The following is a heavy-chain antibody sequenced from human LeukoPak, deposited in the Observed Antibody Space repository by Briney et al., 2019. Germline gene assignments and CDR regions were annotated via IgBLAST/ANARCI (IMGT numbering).Heavy chain of an antibody. D-gene: IGHD6-19*01. CDR2: ISSSSSYI. CDR3: AKTKDSSGWYVWHYFDY. Sequence: PGGSLRLSCAASGFTFSSYSMNWVRQAPGKGLEWVSSISSSSSYIYFADSVKGRFTISRDNSKNTLYLQMNSLRAEDTAVYYCAKTKDSSGWYVWHYFDYWGQGTLVTVSS. V-gene: IGHV3-21*04. J-gene: IGHJ4*02. CDR1: GFTFSSYS.